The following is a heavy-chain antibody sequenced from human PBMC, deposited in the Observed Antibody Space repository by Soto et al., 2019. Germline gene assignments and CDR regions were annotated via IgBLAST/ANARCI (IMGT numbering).Heavy chain of an antibody. D-gene: IGHD6-13*01. V-gene: IGHV4-39*01. J-gene: IGHJ6*02. CDR1: GGSISSSSYY. Sequence: PSETLSLTCTVSGGSISSSSYYWGWIGQPPGKGLEWIGSIYYSGSTYYNPSLKSRVTISVDTSKNQFSLKLSSVIAADTAVYYCASSRGPAAGTPTLNYCYYGMDVWGQGTTVTVSS. CDR3: ASSRGPAAGTPTLNYCYYGMDV. CDR2: IYYSGST.